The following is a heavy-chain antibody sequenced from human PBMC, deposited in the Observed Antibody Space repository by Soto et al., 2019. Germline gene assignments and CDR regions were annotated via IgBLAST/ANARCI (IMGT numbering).Heavy chain of an antibody. CDR1: GYTFTGYY. Sequence: SVKVSCKASGYTFTGYYMHWVRQAPGQGLEWMGWINPNSGGTNYAQKFQGWVTMTRDTSISTXXXXLSRLRSDDTAVYYCARDGAGTPYYYYGMDVWGQGITVTVSS. CDR2: INPNSGGT. D-gene: IGHD6-13*01. CDR3: ARDGAGTPYYYYGMDV. V-gene: IGHV1-2*04. J-gene: IGHJ6*02.